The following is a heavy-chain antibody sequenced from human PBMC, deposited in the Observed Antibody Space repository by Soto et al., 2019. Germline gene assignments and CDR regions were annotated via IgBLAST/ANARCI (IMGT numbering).Heavy chain of an antibody. V-gene: IGHV6-1*01. Sequence: PSQTLSLTCAIPGDSVSSNTASWNWIRQSPSRGLEWLGRTYFRSKWYNDYAVSVKSRIIINPDTSSNQFSLQLNSVTPEDTAVYFCAKGDNLGPKTGYAFDAWGQGIMVTVSS. J-gene: IGHJ4*02. CDR2: TYFRSKWYN. CDR1: GDSVSSNTAS. CDR3: AKGDNLGPKTGYAFDA. D-gene: IGHD5-12*01.